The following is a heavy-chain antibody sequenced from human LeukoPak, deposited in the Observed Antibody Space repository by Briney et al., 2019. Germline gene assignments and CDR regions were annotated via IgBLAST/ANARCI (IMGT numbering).Heavy chain of an antibody. Sequence: PSETLSLTCAVYGGFFSCYYWSWIRQPPGKGLEWIGEINHSGSTNYNPSLKSRVTISVDTSKNQFSLKLSSVTAADTAVYYCARGWRDLPASGPNWFDPWGQGTLVTVSS. CDR2: INHSGST. J-gene: IGHJ5*02. V-gene: IGHV4-34*01. D-gene: IGHD2-2*01. CDR1: GGFFSCYY. CDR3: ARGWRDLPASGPNWFDP.